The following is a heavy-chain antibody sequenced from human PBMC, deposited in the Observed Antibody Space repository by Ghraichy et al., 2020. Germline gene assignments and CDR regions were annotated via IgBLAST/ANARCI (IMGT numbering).Heavy chain of an antibody. V-gene: IGHV3-53*01. CDR1: GFTVSSNY. CDR3: ATSFRTADDAFDI. Sequence: GGSLRLSCAASGFTVSSNYMSWVRQAPGKGLEWVSVIYSGGSTYYADFVKGRFTISRDNSKNTLYLQMNSLRAEDTAVYYCATSFRTADDAFDIWGQGTMVTVSS. CDR2: IYSGGST. J-gene: IGHJ3*02. D-gene: IGHD2-21*02.